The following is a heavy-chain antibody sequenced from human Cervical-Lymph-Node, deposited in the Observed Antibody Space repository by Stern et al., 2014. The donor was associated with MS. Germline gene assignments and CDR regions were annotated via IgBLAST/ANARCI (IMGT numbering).Heavy chain of an antibody. CDR1: GYMFTRYA. V-gene: IGHV7-4-1*02. J-gene: IGHJ4*02. Sequence: VQLLESGSEMKMPGASPTLPSKASGYMFTRYALNSVRQAPGQGLEWMGWINTRTGSPTYAQDFTGRFVFSLDTSVSTAYLQINSLTAEDTAVYYCARPIAAADHAFDYWGQGTLVTVSS. CDR3: ARPIAAADHAFDY. CDR2: INTRTGSP. D-gene: IGHD6-13*01.